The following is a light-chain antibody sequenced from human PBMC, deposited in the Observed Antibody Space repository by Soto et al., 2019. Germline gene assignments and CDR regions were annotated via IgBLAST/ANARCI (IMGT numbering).Light chain of an antibody. Sequence: DIQMTQSPSSLSTSVGDTVTITCRASQGIGKNLAWYQQKPGKVPKVLIYTASTLHSGVPSRFSGSGSGTDFTLTINSLQPEDVATYFCQKYDSVPWSFGQETRVEI. CDR3: QKYDSVPWS. J-gene: IGKJ1*01. CDR2: TAS. CDR1: QGIGKN. V-gene: IGKV1-27*01.